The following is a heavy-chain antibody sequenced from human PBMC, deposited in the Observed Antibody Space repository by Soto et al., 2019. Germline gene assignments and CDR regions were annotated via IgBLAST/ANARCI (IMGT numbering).Heavy chain of an antibody. CDR3: ARAGYDILTGYNWFDP. D-gene: IGHD3-9*01. CDR2: IYYSGST. CDR1: GGSISSGGYY. V-gene: IGHV4-31*03. J-gene: IGHJ5*02. Sequence: SETLSLTCTVSGGSISSGGYYWSWIRHHPGKGLEWIGYIYYSGSTYYNPSLKSRVTISVDTSKNQFSLKLSSVTAADTAVYYCARAGYDILTGYNWFDPWGQGTLVTVSS.